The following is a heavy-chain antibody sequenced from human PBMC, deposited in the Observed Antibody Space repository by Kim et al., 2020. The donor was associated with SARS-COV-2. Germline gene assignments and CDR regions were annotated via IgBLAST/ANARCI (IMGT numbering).Heavy chain of an antibody. CDR2: ISGSGGST. CDR3: AKVHDSSGYYWPHFDY. V-gene: IGHV3-23*01. D-gene: IGHD3-22*01. CDR1: GFTFSSYA. J-gene: IGHJ4*02. Sequence: GGSLRLSCAASGFTFSSYAMSWVRQAPGKGLEWVSAISGSGGSTYYVDSVKGRFTISRDNSKNTLYLQMNSLRAEDTAVYYCAKVHDSSGYYWPHFDYWGQGTLVTVSS.